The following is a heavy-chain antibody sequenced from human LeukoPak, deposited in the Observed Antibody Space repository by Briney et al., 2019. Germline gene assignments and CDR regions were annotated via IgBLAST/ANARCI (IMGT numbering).Heavy chain of an antibody. CDR1: GGSFSNYY. CDR3: SRGSDESKTGET. CDR2: IHPYGFT. J-gene: IGHJ5*02. Sequence: PSETLSLTCALYGGSFSNYYWSWIRQPPGKGLEWIGEIHPYGFTNFNPSLKSRVSISVDTSKNQFSLKLTSVTAADTAVYYCSRGSDESKTGETWGQGSLVTVSS. V-gene: IGHV4-34*01. D-gene: IGHD2-8*02.